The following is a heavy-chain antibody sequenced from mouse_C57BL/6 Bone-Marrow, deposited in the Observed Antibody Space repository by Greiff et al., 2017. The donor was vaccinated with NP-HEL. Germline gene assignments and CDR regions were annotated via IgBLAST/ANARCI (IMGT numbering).Heavy chain of an antibody. CDR1: GFSLSTFGMG. J-gene: IGHJ4*01. V-gene: IGHV8-8*01. CDR3: ARIRVHYDGYYGYAMDY. D-gene: IGHD2-3*01. CDR2: IWWDDDK. Sequence: QVQLKESGPGILQPSQTLSLTCSFSGFSLSTFGMGVGWIRQPSGKGLEWLAHIWWDDDKYYNPALKSRLTISKDTSKNQVFLKIANVDTAATATYYCARIRVHYDGYYGYAMDYWGQGTSVTVSS.